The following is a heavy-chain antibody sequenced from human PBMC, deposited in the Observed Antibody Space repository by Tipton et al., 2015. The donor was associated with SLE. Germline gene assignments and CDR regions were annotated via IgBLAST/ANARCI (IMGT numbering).Heavy chain of an antibody. J-gene: IGHJ4*02. CDR1: GGSISSYY. V-gene: IGHV4-59*05. D-gene: IGHD2-15*01. CDR3: ARQRFQSFTVVN. CDR2: IYYSGST. Sequence: TLSLTCTVSGGSISSYYWSWIRQPPGKGLEWIGRIYYSGSTYSNPSLKSRVTISVDTSKNQFSLKLSSVTAAVTAVYYCARQRFQSFTVVNWGQGTLVTVSS.